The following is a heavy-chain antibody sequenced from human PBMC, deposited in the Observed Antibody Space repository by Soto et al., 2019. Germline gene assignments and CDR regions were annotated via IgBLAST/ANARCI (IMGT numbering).Heavy chain of an antibody. Sequence: QVQLVESGGGVVQPGRSLRLSCAASGFTFSSYGMHWVRQAPGKGLEWVAVIWYDGSNKYYADSVKGRFTISRDNSKNTLYLQMNRLRAEDTAVYYCARANDIAARPSYFDYWGQGTLVTVSS. CDR3: ARANDIAARPSYFDY. V-gene: IGHV3-33*01. D-gene: IGHD6-6*01. CDR2: IWYDGSNK. CDR1: GFTFSSYG. J-gene: IGHJ4*02.